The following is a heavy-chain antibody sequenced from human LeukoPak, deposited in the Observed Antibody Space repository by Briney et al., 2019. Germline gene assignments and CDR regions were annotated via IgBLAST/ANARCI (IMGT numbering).Heavy chain of an antibody. CDR2: ICHAGDI. J-gene: IGHJ4*02. V-gene: IGHV3-13*01. CDR1: RFASSGYD. CDR3: AALGDSIY. D-gene: IGHD1-26*01. Sequence: GGSLRLSCVPPRFASSGYDMHSVRQGSGKSLEWFSAICHAGDIYYADYVKGRFTISREDAKNYFFLQMNSLRAGDTAVYFCAALGDSIYWGQGTLVTVSS.